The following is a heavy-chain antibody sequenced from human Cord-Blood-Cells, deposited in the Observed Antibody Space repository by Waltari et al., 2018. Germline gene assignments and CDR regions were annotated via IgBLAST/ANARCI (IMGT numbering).Heavy chain of an antibody. Sequence: EVQLVESGGGLVQPGGSMRLSCAASGFTFSSYWMSWVRQAPGKGLEWVANIKQDGSEKYDVDSVKGRFTISRDNAKNSLYLQMNSLRAEDTAVYYCASHYYGSGSYYNHWGQGTLVTVSS. CDR2: IKQDGSEK. CDR1: GFTFSSYW. CDR3: ASHYYGSGSYYNH. V-gene: IGHV3-7*01. J-gene: IGHJ5*02. D-gene: IGHD3-10*01.